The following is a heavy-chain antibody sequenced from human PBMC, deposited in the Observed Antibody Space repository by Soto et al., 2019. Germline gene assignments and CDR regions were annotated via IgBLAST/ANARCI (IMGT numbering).Heavy chain of an antibody. CDR2: IDPSDSYT. J-gene: IGHJ6*02. Sequence: PGESLKISCKGSGYSFTSYWISWVRQMPGKGLEWMGRIDPSDSYTNYSPSSQGHVTISADKSISTAYLQWSSLKASDTAMYYCAIRYYDILTGYYTFYYYYGMDVWGQGTTVTVSS. CDR1: GYSFTSYW. D-gene: IGHD3-9*01. V-gene: IGHV5-10-1*01. CDR3: AIRYYDILTGYYTFYYYYGMDV.